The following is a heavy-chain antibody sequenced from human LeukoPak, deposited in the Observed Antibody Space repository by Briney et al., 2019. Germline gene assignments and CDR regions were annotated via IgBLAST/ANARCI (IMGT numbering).Heavy chain of an antibody. D-gene: IGHD6-13*01. J-gene: IGHJ4*02. CDR3: ARSLIAAAVDYFDY. CDR2: IIPIFGTA. Sequence: SVKVSCKASGGTFSSYAISWVRQAPGQGLEWTGGIIPIFGTANYAQKFQGRVTITADESTSTAYMELSSLRSEDTAVYYCARSLIAAAVDYFDYWGQGTLVTVSS. CDR1: GGTFSSYA. V-gene: IGHV1-69*13.